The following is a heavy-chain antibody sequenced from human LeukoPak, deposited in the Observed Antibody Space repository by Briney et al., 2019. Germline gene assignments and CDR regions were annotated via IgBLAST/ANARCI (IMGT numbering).Heavy chain of an antibody. J-gene: IGHJ1*01. D-gene: IGHD3-22*01. CDR1: GFTFSSYW. CDR3: ARAPSEIGGYYPEYFRH. V-gene: IGHV3-74*01. Sequence: GGSLRLACAASGFTFSSYWMHWVRHAPGKGLVWVSRIKSDGSTNYAVSVKGRFTISRDNAKNTASLQMNSLRAEDTGVYYCARAPSEIGGYYPEYFRHWGQRTLVTVSS. CDR2: IKSDGST.